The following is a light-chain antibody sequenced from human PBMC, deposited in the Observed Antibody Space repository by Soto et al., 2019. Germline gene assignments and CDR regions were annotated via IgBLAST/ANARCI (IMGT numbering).Light chain of an antibody. Sequence: DIQMTQFPSSLSASVGDRVTITCRASQSVSTYLNWYVQKPGSATKLLIHGISKLESGIPPRFTGSGLATDFTLTINSLQPEDFAVYFCQQTYKVPYTFAQGTKVDIK. J-gene: IGKJ2*01. CDR3: QQTYKVPYT. CDR2: GIS. V-gene: IGKV1-39*01. CDR1: QSVSTY.